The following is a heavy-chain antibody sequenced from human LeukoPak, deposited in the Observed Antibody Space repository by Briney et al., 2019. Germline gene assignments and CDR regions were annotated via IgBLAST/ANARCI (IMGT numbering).Heavy chain of an antibody. CDR2: INPSGGST. CDR1: GYTFTSYY. D-gene: IGHD4-11*01. V-gene: IGHV1-46*01. CDR3: ARGASVTMGYYYMDV. J-gene: IGHJ6*03. Sequence: ASVKVSCKASGYTFTSYYMHWVRQAPGQGLEWMGIINPSGGSTSYAQKFQGRVTITGDMSTSTVYMELSSLRSEDTAVYYCARGASVTMGYYYMDVWGKGTTVTVSS.